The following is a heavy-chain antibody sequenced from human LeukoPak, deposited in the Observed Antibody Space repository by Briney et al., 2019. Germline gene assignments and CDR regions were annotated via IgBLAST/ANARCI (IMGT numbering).Heavy chain of an antibody. CDR2: ISSSGRSM. V-gene: IGHV3-48*03. CDR3: ARDFSEGWRRPHAFNM. J-gene: IGHJ3*02. Sequence: GGSLRLSCAASGFTFSNYEMNWVRQAPGKGLEWVSYISSSGRSMFYADSVKGRFTISRDNAKNSLYLQMSSLRAEDTALYYCARDFSEGWRRPHAFNMWGQGTMVTVSS. CDR1: GFTFSNYE. D-gene: IGHD6-19*01.